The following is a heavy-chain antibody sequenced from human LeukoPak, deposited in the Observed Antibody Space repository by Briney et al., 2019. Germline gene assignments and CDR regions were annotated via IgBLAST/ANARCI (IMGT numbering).Heavy chain of an antibody. Sequence: GGSLRLSCAASGFTFSTDAMTWVRQAPGKGLEWVSLISDSGANKHYADSVKGRFTISRDNSKNTVSLQMNSLRAEDTAVYYCAKDVRVGGGGMDVWGQGPPVTVSS. V-gene: IGHV3-23*01. D-gene: IGHD1-26*01. J-gene: IGHJ6*02. CDR3: AKDVRVGGGGMDV. CDR1: GFTFSTDA. CDR2: ISDSGANK.